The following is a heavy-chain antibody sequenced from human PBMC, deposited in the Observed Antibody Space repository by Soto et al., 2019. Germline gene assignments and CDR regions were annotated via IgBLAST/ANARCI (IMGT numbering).Heavy chain of an antibody. CDR3: ARGRNGEYETSPIFFDL. CDR2: IRSKTYYGTT. V-gene: IGHV3-49*03. J-gene: IGHJ4*02. CDR1: GFSFGAYP. D-gene: IGHD2-8*01. Sequence: PGGSLRLSCTASGFSFGAYPMSWFRQAPGKGLEWVGFIRSKTYYGTTEYAASVTGRFTISRDDSKSIAYLQMNSLKTEDTAVYYCARGRNGEYETSPIFFDLWGQGT.